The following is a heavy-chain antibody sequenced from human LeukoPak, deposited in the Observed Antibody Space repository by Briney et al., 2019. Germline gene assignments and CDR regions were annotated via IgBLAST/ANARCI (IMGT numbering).Heavy chain of an antibody. CDR1: GFTFSSYT. Sequence: GRSLRLSCEASGFTFSSYTMNWVRQAPGKGLEWVSFIDTSGSTISYADSVKGRFTISRDNARDSLYLQIHSLRAEDTAVYFCARDSQYGDKPYYFDYWGPGTLVTVSS. D-gene: IGHD4-17*01. V-gene: IGHV3-48*01. CDR2: IDTSGSTI. CDR3: ARDSQYGDKPYYFDY. J-gene: IGHJ4*02.